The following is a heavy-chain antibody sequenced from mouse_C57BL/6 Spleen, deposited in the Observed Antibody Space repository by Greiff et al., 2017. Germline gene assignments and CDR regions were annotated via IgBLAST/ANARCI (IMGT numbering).Heavy chain of an antibody. CDR2: IYPGDGDT. D-gene: IGHD1-1*01. CDR3: ARYPYYGSSPYYAMDY. Sequence: VQLQQSGAELVKPGASVKISCKASGYAFSSYWMNWVKQRPGKGLEWIGQIYPGDGDTNYNGKFKGKATLTADKSSSTAYMQLSRLTSEDSAVYFCARYPYYGSSPYYAMDYWGQGTSVTVSS. CDR1: GYAFSSYW. V-gene: IGHV1-80*01. J-gene: IGHJ4*01.